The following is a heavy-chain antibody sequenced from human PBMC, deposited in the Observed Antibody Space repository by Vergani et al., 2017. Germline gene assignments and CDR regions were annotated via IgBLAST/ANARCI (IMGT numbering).Heavy chain of an antibody. D-gene: IGHD3-16*01. CDR1: GFTFSSHA. CDR2: LSGSGVTT. CDR3: AKHFRGWGIDY. J-gene: IGHJ4*02. V-gene: IGHV3-23*01. Sequence: EVQLLESGGGLVQPGGSLRLSCAASGFTFSSHAMSWVRQAPGEGLEWVSALSGSGVTTYYSDSVKGRFTVSRDNSKNTLYLQMNSLRTDDTATYYCAKHFRGWGIDYWGQGTQVIVSS.